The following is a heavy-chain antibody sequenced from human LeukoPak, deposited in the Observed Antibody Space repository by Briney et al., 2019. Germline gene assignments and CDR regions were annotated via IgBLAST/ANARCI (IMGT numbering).Heavy chain of an antibody. Sequence: GGSLRLSCAASGFTFSSYSMNWVRQAPGKGLEWVSSISSSGSYIYYADSVKGRFTVSRDNAKNSLYLQMNSLRAEDTAVYYCARDNYDSSGYYFDWGQGTLVTVSS. D-gene: IGHD3-22*01. CDR2: ISSSGSYI. J-gene: IGHJ4*02. CDR1: GFTFSSYS. V-gene: IGHV3-21*01. CDR3: ARDNYDSSGYYFD.